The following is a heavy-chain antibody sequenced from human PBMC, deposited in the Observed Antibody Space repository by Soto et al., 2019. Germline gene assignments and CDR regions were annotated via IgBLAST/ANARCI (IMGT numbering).Heavy chain of an antibody. D-gene: IGHD1-26*01. CDR3: ARALREGLPIFYFVP. J-gene: IGHJ4*02. V-gene: IGHV2-26*01. Sequence: ESGPTLVNPTETLTLTCTVSGFSLSKARMGVSWIRQPPGKALEWLAHIFRNDERYYNTSLKSRLTISRDTSKSQVVLTMTIVVPVDIGTYFCARALREGLPIFYFVPWGQGTLVTVFS. CDR2: IFRNDER. CDR1: GFSLSKARMG.